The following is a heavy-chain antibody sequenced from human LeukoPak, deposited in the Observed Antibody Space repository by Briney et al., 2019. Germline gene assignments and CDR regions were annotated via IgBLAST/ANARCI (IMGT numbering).Heavy chain of an antibody. D-gene: IGHD5-24*01. Sequence: ASVKVSCKASGYTFTGYYMHWVRQAPGQGLEWMGWINPNSGGTNYAQKFQGSVTMTRDTSISTAYMELSRLRSDDTAVYYCARPGTKRWLQLWYLDYWGQGTLVTVSS. CDR3: ARPGTKRWLQLWYLDY. J-gene: IGHJ4*02. CDR2: INPNSGGT. CDR1: GYTFTGYY. V-gene: IGHV1-2*02.